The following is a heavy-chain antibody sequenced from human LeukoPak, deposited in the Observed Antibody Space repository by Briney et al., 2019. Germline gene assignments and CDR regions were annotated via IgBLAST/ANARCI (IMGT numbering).Heavy chain of an antibody. CDR2: ISLTGPT. CDR3: ARIESGGTYFYYYYMDV. Sequence: SETLSLTCAVSGDSGSSHYWTWIRQPPGKGLEWIGYISLTGPTNYNPSLKSRVTISVDPFKSQFSLILTSVTAADTAVYYCARIESGGTYFYYYYMDVWGKGTAVTVSS. CDR1: GDSGSSHY. D-gene: IGHD1-26*01. J-gene: IGHJ6*03. V-gene: IGHV4-59*02.